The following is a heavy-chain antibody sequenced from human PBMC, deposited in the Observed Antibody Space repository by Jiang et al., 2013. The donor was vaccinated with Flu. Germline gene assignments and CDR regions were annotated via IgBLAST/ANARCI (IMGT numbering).Heavy chain of an antibody. D-gene: IGHD1-26*01. V-gene: IGHV3-23*01. J-gene: IGHJ5*02. Sequence: QLLESGGGLVQPGGSLRLSCAASGFTFSSYAMTWVRQAPGKGLEWVSAISGSGTTTYYADSVKGRFTISRDNSKNTLYLQMNNLRAEDTAVYYCAKGSRGSYSISLWPWGQGTLVTVSS. CDR3: AKGSRGSYSISLWP. CDR2: ISGSGTTT. CDR1: GFTFSSYA.